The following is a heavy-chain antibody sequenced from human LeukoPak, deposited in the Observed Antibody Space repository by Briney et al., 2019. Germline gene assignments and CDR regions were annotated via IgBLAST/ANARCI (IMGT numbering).Heavy chain of an antibody. CDR1: GGPISSYY. D-gene: IGHD6-6*01. CDR2: IYYSGST. V-gene: IGHV4-59*01. CDR3: ARDLRRPPLNNWFDP. J-gene: IGHJ5*02. Sequence: PSETLSLTCTVSGGPISSYYWSWIRQPPGKGLEWIGYIYYSGSTNYNPSLKSRVTISVDTSKNQFSLKLSSVTAADTAVYYCARDLRRPPLNNWFDPWGQGTLVTVSS.